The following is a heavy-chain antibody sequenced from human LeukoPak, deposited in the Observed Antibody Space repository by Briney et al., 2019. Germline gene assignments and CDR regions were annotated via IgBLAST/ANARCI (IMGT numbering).Heavy chain of an antibody. D-gene: IGHD2-15*01. Sequence: SETLSLTCTVPGGSISSYYWSWIRQPPGKGLEGIGYIYYSGSTNYNPSLKSRVTISVDTSKNQFSLKLSSVTAADTAVYYCARSVEGYCSGGSCYSYYYYMDVWGKGTTVTVSS. V-gene: IGHV4-59*01. CDR1: GGSISSYY. CDR2: IYYSGST. J-gene: IGHJ6*03. CDR3: ARSVEGYCSGGSCYSYYYYMDV.